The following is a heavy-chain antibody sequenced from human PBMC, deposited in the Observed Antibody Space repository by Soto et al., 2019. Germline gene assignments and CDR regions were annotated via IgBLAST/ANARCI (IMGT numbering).Heavy chain of an antibody. CDR3: ARLGSGSYYDY. D-gene: IGHD1-26*01. CDR2: ISGSGGST. V-gene: IGHV3-23*01. Sequence: EVQLLESGGGLVQPGGSLRLSCAASGFTFSSYAMRWVRQAPVKGLEWVSAISGSGGSTYYADSVKGRFTISRDNSKNTLYLQMNSLRAEDTAVYYCARLGSGSYYDYWGQGTRVTVSS. J-gene: IGHJ4*02. CDR1: GFTFSSYA.